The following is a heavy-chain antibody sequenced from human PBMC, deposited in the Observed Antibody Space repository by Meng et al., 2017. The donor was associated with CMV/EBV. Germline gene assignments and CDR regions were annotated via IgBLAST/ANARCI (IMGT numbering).Heavy chain of an antibody. Sequence: TFSSYAMHWVRQAPGKGLEWVAVISYDGSNKYYADSVKGRFTISRDNSKNTLYLQMNSLRAEDTAVYHCARDLYDFWSGLIAWWFDPWGQGTLVTVSS. CDR3: ARDLYDFWSGLIAWWFDP. CDR2: ISYDGSNK. J-gene: IGHJ5*02. CDR1: TFSSYA. D-gene: IGHD3-3*01. V-gene: IGHV3-30-3*01.